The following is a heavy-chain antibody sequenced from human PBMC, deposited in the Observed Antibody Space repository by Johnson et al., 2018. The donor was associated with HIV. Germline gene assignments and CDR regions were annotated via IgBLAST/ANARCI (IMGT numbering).Heavy chain of an antibody. CDR2: INWNGGRI. CDR1: GFIFADYG. CDR3: ARRDSGSLSFDI. J-gene: IGHJ3*02. V-gene: IGHV3-20*04. Sequence: VHLVESGGGVLRPGGSLRLSCEGFGFIFADYGLSWVRQAPGRGLEWVSGINWNGGRIGYADSVKGRCTISRDNVRNSLYLQMNSLRAEDTAFYYCARRDSGSLSFDIWGQGTMVTVSS. D-gene: IGHD1-26*01.